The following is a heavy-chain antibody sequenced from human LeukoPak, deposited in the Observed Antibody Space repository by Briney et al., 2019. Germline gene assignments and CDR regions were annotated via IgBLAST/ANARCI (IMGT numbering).Heavy chain of an antibody. CDR3: TRDRRQDIVVVPAASFGY. CDR1: GFTFGDYA. Sequence: GGSLGLSCTASGFTFGDYAMSWVRQAPGKGLEWVGFIRSKAYGGTTEYAASVKGRFTISRDDSKSIAYLQMNSLKTEDTAVYYCTRDRRQDIVVVPAASFGYWGQGTLVTVSS. CDR2: IRSKAYGGTT. D-gene: IGHD2-2*01. V-gene: IGHV3-49*04. J-gene: IGHJ4*02.